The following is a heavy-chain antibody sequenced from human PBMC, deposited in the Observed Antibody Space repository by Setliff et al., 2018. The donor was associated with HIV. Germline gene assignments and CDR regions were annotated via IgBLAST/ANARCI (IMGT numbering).Heavy chain of an antibody. CDR3: ARDTWLRLIWYGFDI. CDR1: GFTFKHYY. Sequence: ASVKVSCKASGFTFKHYYIYWVQQAPGKGLKWMGRVDPADGETIYAEQFKDRVTITADMSTHTAYMELSSLTSEDTAVYYCARDTWLRLIWYGFDIWGQGTLVTVSS. V-gene: IGHV1-69-2*01. CDR2: VDPADGET. J-gene: IGHJ3*02. D-gene: IGHD5-12*01.